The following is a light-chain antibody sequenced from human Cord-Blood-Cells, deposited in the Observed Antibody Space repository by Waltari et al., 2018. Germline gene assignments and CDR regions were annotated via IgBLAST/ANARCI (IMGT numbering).Light chain of an antibody. V-gene: IGLV3-1*01. CDR3: SSYTSSSTWV. Sequence: SYELTQPPSVSVSPGQTASITCSGDKLGEKYACWYQQKPGQSPVLVIYQDSKRPSGIPERFSGSKSGNTASLTISGLQAEDEADYYCSSYTSSSTWVFGGGTKLTVL. J-gene: IGLJ3*02. CDR2: QDS. CDR1: KLGEKY.